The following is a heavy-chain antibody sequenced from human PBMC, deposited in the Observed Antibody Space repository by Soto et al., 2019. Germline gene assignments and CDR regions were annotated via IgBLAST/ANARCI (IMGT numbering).Heavy chain of an antibody. V-gene: IGHV4-4*07. CDR3: TLCATAGYFDL. Sequence: PSETLSLTCTVSGGSISDYYWCWIRQPAGKGLEWIGRLYASGTTDYNPSLRSRVTMSVDTSKNHFSLRLNSVTAADTAVYYCTLCATAGYFDLWGRGTLVTVS. CDR1: GGSISDYY. CDR2: LYASGTT. J-gene: IGHJ2*01.